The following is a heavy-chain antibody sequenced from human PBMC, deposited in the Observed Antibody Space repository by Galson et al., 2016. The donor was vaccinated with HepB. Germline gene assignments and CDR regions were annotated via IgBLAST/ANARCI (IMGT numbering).Heavy chain of an antibody. Sequence: SLRLSCAASGFTFSSYSMSWVRQAPGKGLEWVSAISGSGDRTYYTDSVKGRFTISRDNSKNTLYLQMSSLRAEDTAVYYCTKEWLKSYAQLWGQGTLVTVSS. D-gene: IGHD1-26*01. J-gene: IGHJ4*02. V-gene: IGHV3-23*01. CDR1: GFTFSSYS. CDR2: ISGSGDRT. CDR3: TKEWLKSYAQL.